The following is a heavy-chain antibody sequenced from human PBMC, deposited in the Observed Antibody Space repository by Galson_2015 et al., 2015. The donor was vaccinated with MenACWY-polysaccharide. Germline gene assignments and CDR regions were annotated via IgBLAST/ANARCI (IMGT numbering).Heavy chain of an antibody. CDR1: GFTLSSYW. J-gene: IGHJ6*02. CDR2: INQDGGVK. CDR3: ARDQPIVATIGGGEYYYYYGMDV. V-gene: IGHV3-7*01. D-gene: IGHD5-12*01. Sequence: SLRLSCAGSGFTLSSYWMTWVRQAPGKGLEWVANINQDGGVKYYVDSVKGRFAISRDNAKNSVYLQMNSLRAEDTAVYYCARDQPIVATIGGGEYYYYYGMDVWGQGTTVTVSS.